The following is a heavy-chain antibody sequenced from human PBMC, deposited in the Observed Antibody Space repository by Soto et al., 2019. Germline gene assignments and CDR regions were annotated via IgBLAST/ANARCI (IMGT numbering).Heavy chain of an antibody. D-gene: IGHD1-26*01. J-gene: IGHJ6*03. Sequence: SQTLSLTCAISGDSVSSNSAAWNWIRQSPSRSLEWLGRTYYRSKWYNDYAVSVKSRVTISVDTSKNQFSLKLSSVTAADTAVYYCARNGATPGDTYYYYYYMDVWGKGTTVTVSS. CDR3: ARNGATPGDTYYYYYYMDV. V-gene: IGHV6-1*01. CDR2: TYYRSKWYN. CDR1: GDSVSSNSAA.